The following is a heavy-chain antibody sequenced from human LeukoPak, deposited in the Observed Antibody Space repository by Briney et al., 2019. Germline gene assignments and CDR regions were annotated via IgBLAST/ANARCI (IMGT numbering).Heavy chain of an antibody. Sequence: GGSLRLSCAASGFTFSSYSINWVRQAPGKGLEWVSSISSSSSYIFYADSVKGRFTISRDNAKKSLSLLMNSLRAEDTAVYYCARDRGEDYYGSGNYLRAFDIWGQGTMVTVSS. D-gene: IGHD3-10*01. CDR1: GFTFSSYS. J-gene: IGHJ3*02. V-gene: IGHV3-21*01. CDR2: ISSSSSYI. CDR3: ARDRGEDYYGSGNYLRAFDI.